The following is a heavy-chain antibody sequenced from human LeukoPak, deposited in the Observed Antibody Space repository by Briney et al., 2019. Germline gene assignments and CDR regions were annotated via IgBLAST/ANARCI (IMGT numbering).Heavy chain of an antibody. J-gene: IGHJ4*02. D-gene: IGHD4-17*01. V-gene: IGHV3-48*03. CDR2: ISSSGSTI. CDR1: GFTFSSYE. Sequence: GGSLRLSCAASGFTFSSYEMNWVGQAPGKGMEWVAYISSSGSTIYYADSVKGRFTISRDNAKNSLYLQMNSLRAEDTAVYYCARDDGDYIFDYWGQGTLVTVSS. CDR3: ARDDGDYIFDY.